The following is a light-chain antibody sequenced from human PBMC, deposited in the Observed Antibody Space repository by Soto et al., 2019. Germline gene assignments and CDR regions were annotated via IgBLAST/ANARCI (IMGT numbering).Light chain of an antibody. J-gene: IGKJ1*01. CDR1: QSIDNY. CDR2: GAS. CDR3: QQSDRTPPT. Sequence: DIQMTQSPSSMSASVGDRATITCRASQSIDNYLHWYQQKPGKAPKLLINGASSLQSGVPSRFSGSGSGTDFTLTIRSLQPEEFATYYCQQSDRTPPTFGQGTKVDIK. V-gene: IGKV1-39*01.